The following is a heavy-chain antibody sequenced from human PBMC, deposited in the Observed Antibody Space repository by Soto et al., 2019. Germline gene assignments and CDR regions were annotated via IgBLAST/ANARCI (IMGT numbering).Heavy chain of an antibody. CDR1: GFTFSNAW. J-gene: IGHJ3*02. Sequence: GGSLRLSCAASGFTFSNAWMSWVRQAPGKGLEWVGRIKSKTDGGTTDYAAPVKGRFTISRDDSKNTLYLQMNSLKTEDTAVYYCTTDVWLGELLSHAFDIWGQGTMVTVSS. V-gene: IGHV3-15*01. CDR3: TTDVWLGELLSHAFDI. D-gene: IGHD3-10*01. CDR2: IKSKTDGGTT.